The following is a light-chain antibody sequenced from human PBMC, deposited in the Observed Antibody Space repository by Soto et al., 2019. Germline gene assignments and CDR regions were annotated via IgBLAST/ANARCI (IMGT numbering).Light chain of an antibody. CDR1: QTVRNNY. Sequence: LWQGGRAPRSWRASQTVRNNYLAWYQQKPGQAPRLLIYDASSRATGIPDRFSVVGSGTHYTLSVCGLDLAAFPVYHSHYLLIHPLTVRGGTKVDI. J-gene: IGKJ4*01. CDR2: DAS. V-gene: IGKV3D-20*02. CDR3: HYLLIHPLT.